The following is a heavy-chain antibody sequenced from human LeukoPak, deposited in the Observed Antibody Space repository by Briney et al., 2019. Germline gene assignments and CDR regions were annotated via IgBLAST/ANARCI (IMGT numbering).Heavy chain of an antibody. CDR2: IYYSGST. D-gene: IGHD3-3*01. CDR3: ASRSSIWSGYQDTLYYFDS. J-gene: IGHJ4*02. CDR1: GGSISSYY. V-gene: IGHV4-59*01. Sequence: SETLSLTCTVSGGSISSYYWSWIRQPPGKRLEWIGHIYYSGSTNYNPSLKSRVTISVAPSKTQFSLKLSSVTAADTAVYYCASRSSIWSGYQDTLYYFDSWGQGTLVTVSS.